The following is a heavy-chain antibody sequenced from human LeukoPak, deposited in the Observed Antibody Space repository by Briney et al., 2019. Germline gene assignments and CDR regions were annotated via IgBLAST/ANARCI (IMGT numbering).Heavy chain of an antibody. CDR1: GFTFSSYW. J-gene: IGHJ4*02. Sequence: PGGSLRLSCAAAGFTFSSYWMRWVRQAPGKGREWVANIKKDGSDTYSVDSLNGPFSMSRDNAKTSLYLQLNSLRAEDTAVYYCARLGVKADFDYWGQRTLVTFSS. CDR3: ARLGVKADFDY. V-gene: IGHV3-7*01. CDR2: IKKDGSDT. D-gene: IGHD3-16*01.